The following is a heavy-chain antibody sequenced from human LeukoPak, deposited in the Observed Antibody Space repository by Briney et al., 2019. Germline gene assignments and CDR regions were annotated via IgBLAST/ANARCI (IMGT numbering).Heavy chain of an antibody. CDR1: GFTFSSYA. J-gene: IGHJ4*02. CDR3: AKDRSMYCSSTSCYTEGFDY. V-gene: IGHV3-30-3*01. D-gene: IGHD2-2*02. Sequence: GGSLRLSCAASGFTFSSYAMHWVRQAPGKGLEWVAVISYDGSNKYYADSVKGRFTISRDNSKNTLYLQMNSLRPEDTAVYYCAKDRSMYCSSTSCYTEGFDYWGQGTLVTVSS. CDR2: ISYDGSNK.